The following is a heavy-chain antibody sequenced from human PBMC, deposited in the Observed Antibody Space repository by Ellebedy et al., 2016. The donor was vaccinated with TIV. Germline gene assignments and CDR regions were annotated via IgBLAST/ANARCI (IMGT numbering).Heavy chain of an antibody. CDR3: ARTDPWQPIDD. CDR2: IYYSGSP. CDR1: GGSISNSDYY. V-gene: IGHV4-39*01. Sequence: MPSETLSLTCTVSGGSISNSDYYWNWNRQPPGKGLEWIGSIYYSGSPYYNPSFKSRVTLSADTSKNQFSLNLRTVTAADTAVYYCARTDPWQPIDDWGQGILVSVSS. D-gene: IGHD2-21*02. J-gene: IGHJ4*02.